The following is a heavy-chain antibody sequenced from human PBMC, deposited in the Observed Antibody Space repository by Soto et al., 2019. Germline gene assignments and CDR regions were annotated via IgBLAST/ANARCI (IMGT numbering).Heavy chain of an antibody. CDR2: FDPEDGET. CDR3: ATAEDTAMVYYFDY. J-gene: IGHJ4*02. Sequence: ASVKVSCKISGHTLTELSMHWVRQAPGKGLEWMGGFDPEDGETIYAQKFQGRVTMTEDTSTDTAYMELSSLRSEDTAVYYCATAEDTAMVYYFDYWGQGTLVTVYS. D-gene: IGHD5-18*01. CDR1: GHTLTELS. V-gene: IGHV1-24*01.